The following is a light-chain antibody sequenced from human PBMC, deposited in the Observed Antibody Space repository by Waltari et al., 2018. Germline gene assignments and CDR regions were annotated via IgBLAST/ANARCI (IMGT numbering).Light chain of an antibody. V-gene: IGKV4-1*01. J-gene: IGKJ2*01. CDR1: QSVLFSPDNKNY. Sequence: DIVMTESQDSLSVSLGESATLTGKSSQSVLFSPDNKNYLAWYQQKPGQPPKLLIYWASTRESGVPDRFSGSGSGTDFTLTISSLQAEDVAVYFCQQYYIAQYTFGQGTKLEIK. CDR2: WAS. CDR3: QQYYIAQYT.